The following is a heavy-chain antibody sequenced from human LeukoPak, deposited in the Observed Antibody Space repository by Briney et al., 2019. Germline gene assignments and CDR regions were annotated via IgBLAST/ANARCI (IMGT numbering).Heavy chain of an antibody. Sequence: ASVTVSCKASGYTFTSYGISWVRQAPGQGLEGMGWISAYNGNTNYAQKLQGRVTMTTDTSTSTAYMELRSLRSDDTAVYYCARSGYSGYDSRYYYYYGMDVWGKGTTVTVSS. CDR2: ISAYNGNT. D-gene: IGHD5-12*01. J-gene: IGHJ6*04. CDR1: GYTFTSYG. CDR3: ARSGYSGYDSRYYYYYGMDV. V-gene: IGHV1-18*04.